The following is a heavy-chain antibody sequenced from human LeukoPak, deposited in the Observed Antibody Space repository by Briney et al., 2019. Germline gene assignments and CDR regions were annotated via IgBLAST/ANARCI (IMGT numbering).Heavy chain of an antibody. Sequence: GGSLRLSCAASGFTFSSYTMHWVRQAPGKGLEWVSVISYDGSNKYYADSVKGRFTISRDNSKNTLYLQMNSLRPEDTAVYYCAKERAYSSGWYFDYWGQGTLVTVSS. J-gene: IGHJ4*02. CDR2: ISYDGSNK. CDR3: AKERAYSSGWYFDY. D-gene: IGHD6-19*01. V-gene: IGHV3-30-3*01. CDR1: GFTFSSYT.